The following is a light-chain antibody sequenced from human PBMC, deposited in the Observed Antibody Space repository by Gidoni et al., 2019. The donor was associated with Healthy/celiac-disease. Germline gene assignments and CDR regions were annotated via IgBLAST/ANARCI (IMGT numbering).Light chain of an antibody. Sequence: QSALTQPPSVSGSPGQSVTISCTGTSSDVGSYNSVSWYQQPPGTAPKLMIYEVSNRPSGVPDRFSGSKSGNTASLTISGLQAEDEADYYCSSYTSSSTLFGGGTKLTVL. CDR2: EVS. CDR3: SSYTSSSTL. V-gene: IGLV2-18*02. CDR1: SSDVGSYNS. J-gene: IGLJ2*01.